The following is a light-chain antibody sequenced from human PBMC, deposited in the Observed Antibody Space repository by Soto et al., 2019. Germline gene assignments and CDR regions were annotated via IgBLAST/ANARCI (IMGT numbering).Light chain of an antibody. J-gene: IGKJ2*01. CDR1: QSVSSSS. V-gene: IGKV3-20*01. Sequence: EIVLTQSPGTLSLSPGERATLSCRASQSVSSSSLAWYQQKPDQAPSLLIYGASSRATSIPDRFSGSGSGTDFTLTISRLEPEDFAVYYCQHYGSSPPYTFGQGTKLAIK. CDR2: GAS. CDR3: QHYGSSPPYT.